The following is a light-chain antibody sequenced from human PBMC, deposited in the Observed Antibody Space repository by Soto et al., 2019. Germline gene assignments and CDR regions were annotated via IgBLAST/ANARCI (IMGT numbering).Light chain of an antibody. CDR3: QQYDSTPALT. J-gene: IGKJ4*01. CDR1: QRVLYSSNNKNY. V-gene: IGKV4-1*01. Sequence: IVMTQSPDSLAVSLGERATINCKSSQRVLYSSNNKNYLAWYQRKPGQPPKLLIYWASTRESGVPDRFSGRGSGPDFTLTISHLQADDGAVYYCQQYDSTPALTFGGGTKVEI. CDR2: WAS.